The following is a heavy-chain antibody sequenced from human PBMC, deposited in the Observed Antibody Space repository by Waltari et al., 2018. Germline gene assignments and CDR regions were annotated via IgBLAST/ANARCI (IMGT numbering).Heavy chain of an antibody. D-gene: IGHD3-9*01. V-gene: IGHV4-34*02. CDR1: VGSFSGHF. CDR3: ARERSRDFDWLPNVLDV. Sequence: QVQLPQGGAGLLKPSETLSLTCTVHVGSFSGHFWTWIRQAPGKGLEWLGEIDPRGSTHYNPSFRSRLTLSVDTSKNQFSMQLNSVTPADTALYYCARERSRDFDWLPNVLDVWGLGTLVTVSS. J-gene: IGHJ3*01. CDR2: IDPRGST.